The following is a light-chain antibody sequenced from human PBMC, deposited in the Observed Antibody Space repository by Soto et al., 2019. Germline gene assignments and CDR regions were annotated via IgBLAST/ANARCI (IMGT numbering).Light chain of an antibody. CDR1: QSVGSY. CDR2: DTS. CDR3: QQRRNWPPT. V-gene: IGKV3-11*01. Sequence: EIVLTQSPATLSLSPGERATLSCRASQSVGSYLVWYQQKPGPAPRLLIYDTSNRATAIPARFSGSGSGTDFTLTVSSLEPEDFAVYYCQQRRNWPPTFGQGTKLEIK. J-gene: IGKJ2*01.